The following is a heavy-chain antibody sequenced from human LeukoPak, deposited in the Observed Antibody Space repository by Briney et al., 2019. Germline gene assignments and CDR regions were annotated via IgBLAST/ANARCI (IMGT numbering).Heavy chain of an antibody. CDR3: ARVGVGARFDY. V-gene: IGHV3-7*01. D-gene: IGHD1-26*01. CDR2: IKQDGSEK. Sequence: GSLRLFFATSGFHLSCQWVGLVRPGSGKGAEWVANIKQDGSEKYYVDSVKGRFTISRDNAKNSLYLQMNSLRAEDTAVYYCARVGVGARFDYWGQGTLVTVSS. CDR1: GFHLSCQW. J-gene: IGHJ4*02.